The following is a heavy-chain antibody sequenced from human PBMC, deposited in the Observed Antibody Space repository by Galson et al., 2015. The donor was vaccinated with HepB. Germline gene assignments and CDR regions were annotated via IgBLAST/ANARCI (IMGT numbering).Heavy chain of an antibody. CDR2: INPSSGGT. V-gene: IGHV1-2*06. J-gene: IGHJ4*02. Sequence: SVKVSCKASGYTFTGYYIHWVRQAPGQGLEWMGRINPSSGGTNYAQRFQDRVTMTRDTSISTVYMELSRLTSDDTAVYHCARGAGAFDYWGQGTLVTVSS. CDR3: ARGAGAFDY. CDR1: GYTFTGYY. D-gene: IGHD1-26*01.